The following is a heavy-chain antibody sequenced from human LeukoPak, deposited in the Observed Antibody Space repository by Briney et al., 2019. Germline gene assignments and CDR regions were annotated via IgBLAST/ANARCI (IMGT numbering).Heavy chain of an antibody. CDR1: GFTFSSYS. CDR3: TTRADDY. CDR2: IKSKTAGGTT. J-gene: IGHJ4*02. V-gene: IGHV3-15*01. Sequence: PGGSLRLSCAASGFTFSSYSMNWVRQAPGKGLEWLGRIKSKTAGGTTDYAAPVKGRFTISRDDSKNTVYLQMNSLKTEDTAVYYCTTRADDYWGQGTLVTVSS.